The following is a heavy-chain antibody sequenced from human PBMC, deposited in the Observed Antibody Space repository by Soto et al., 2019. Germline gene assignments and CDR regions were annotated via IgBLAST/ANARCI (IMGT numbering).Heavy chain of an antibody. CDR2: IWYDGSNK. D-gene: IGHD3-16*01. CDR3: ARGLGGWDWFDP. J-gene: IGHJ5*02. CDR1: GFTFSSYG. Sequence: QVQLVESGGGVVQPGRSLRLSCAASGFTFSSYGMHWVRQAPGKGLEWVAVIWYDGSNKYYADSVKGRFTISRDNSKKTLYLQMNSLRAEDTAVYYCARGLGGWDWFDPWGQGTLVTVSS. V-gene: IGHV3-33*01.